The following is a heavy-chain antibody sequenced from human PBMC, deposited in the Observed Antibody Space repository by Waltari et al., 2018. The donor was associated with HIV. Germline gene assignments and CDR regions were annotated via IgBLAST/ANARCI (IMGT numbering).Heavy chain of an antibody. V-gene: IGHV5-51*01. J-gene: IGHJ1*01. CDR2: INPGNSDT. Sequence: EVQLVQSRKEIKKHGESLKISCKGSGYKFNTYWIGRAREMPGKGREWMGIINPGNSDTRYSLSSQGQVTISADTSVTTAYLHWRSLKASDTAKYYCVVGPHYFDGPEGRGRLDYFQNWGQGTLVTVSS. CDR1: GYKFNTYW. D-gene: IGHD3-9*01. CDR3: VVGPHYFDGPEGRGRLDYFQN.